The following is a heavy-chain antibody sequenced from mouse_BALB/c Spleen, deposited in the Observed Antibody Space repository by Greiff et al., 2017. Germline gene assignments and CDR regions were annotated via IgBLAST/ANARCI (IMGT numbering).Heavy chain of an antibody. CDR1: GYSITSDYA. V-gene: IGHV3-2*02. CDR2: ISYSGST. J-gene: IGHJ3*01. Sequence: EVQLVESGPGLVKPSQSLSLTCTVTGYSITSDYAWNWIRQFPGNQLEWMGYISYSGSTSYNPSLKSRISITRDTSKNQFFLQLNSVTTEDTATYYCAGRAFAFYYGIPVWSQGTLVTVSA. D-gene: IGHD2-1*01. CDR3: AGRAFAFYYGIPV.